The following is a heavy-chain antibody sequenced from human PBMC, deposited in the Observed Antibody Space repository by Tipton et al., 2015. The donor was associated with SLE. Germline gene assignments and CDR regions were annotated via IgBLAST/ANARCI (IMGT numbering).Heavy chain of an antibody. CDR1: GGSISSGSYY. Sequence: TLSLTCTVSGGSISSGSYYWSWIRQPAGKGLEWIGRIYTSGNTNYNPSLKSRVTISVDTSKNQLSLKLSSVTAADTAVYYCARTCVVVPALFGPWGQGTLVTVSS. CDR3: ARTCVVVPALFGP. J-gene: IGHJ5*02. D-gene: IGHD2-2*01. V-gene: IGHV4-61*02. CDR2: IYTSGNT.